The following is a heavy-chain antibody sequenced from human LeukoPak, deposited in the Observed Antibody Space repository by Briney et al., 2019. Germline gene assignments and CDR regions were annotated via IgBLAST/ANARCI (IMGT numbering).Heavy chain of an antibody. CDR3: ANLGGIYYDILTGYHTDDY. J-gene: IGHJ4*02. Sequence: ASVTVSCKASGYTFTSYYMHWVRQAPGQGLEWMGIINPSGGSTSYAQKFQGRVTITADKSTSTAYMELSSLRSEDTAVYYCANLGGIYYDILTGYHTDDYWGQGTLVTVSS. CDR1: GYTFTSYY. V-gene: IGHV1-46*01. D-gene: IGHD3-9*01. CDR2: INPSGGST.